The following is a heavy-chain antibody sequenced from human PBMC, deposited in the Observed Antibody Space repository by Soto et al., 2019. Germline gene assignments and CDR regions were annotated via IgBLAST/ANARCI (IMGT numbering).Heavy chain of an antibody. V-gene: IGHV3-21*01. CDR2: ISSSSSYI. CDR1: GFPFSSYS. Sequence: PGGSLRLSCAASGFPFSSYSMNWVRQAPGKGLEWVSSISSSSSYIYYADSVKGRFTISRDNAKNSLYLQMNSLRAEDTAVYYCASSIGWTQVPDDYWGQGTLVTVSS. D-gene: IGHD6-19*01. CDR3: ASSIGWTQVPDDY. J-gene: IGHJ4*02.